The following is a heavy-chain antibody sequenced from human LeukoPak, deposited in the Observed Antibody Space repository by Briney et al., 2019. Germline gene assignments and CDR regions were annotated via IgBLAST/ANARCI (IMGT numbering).Heavy chain of an antibody. J-gene: IGHJ4*02. D-gene: IGHD1-7*01. Sequence: GGSLRLSCVASGFTFSSYAMHWVRQAPGKGLEWVAIILHDETSKYYADSVKGRFTISRDNSKNTLYLQMNSLRTEDTAVYYCARDELYWGQGTLVTVSS. CDR2: ILHDETSK. CDR1: GFTFSSYA. CDR3: ARDELY. V-gene: IGHV3-30*04.